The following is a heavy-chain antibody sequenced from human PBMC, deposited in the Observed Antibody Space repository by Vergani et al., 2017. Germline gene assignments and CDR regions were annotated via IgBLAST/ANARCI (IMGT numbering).Heavy chain of an antibody. CDR1: GYPFTGYY. V-gene: IGHV1-2*02. Sequence: QVQLVQSGAEVKKPGASVKVSCKASGYPFTGYYMHWVRQAPGQGLEWMGWNNPNSGGTNYAQKFQGRVTMTRDTSISTAYMELSRLRSDDTAVYYWATPAGGGITMVRGSGYFQHWGQGTLVTVSS. CDR2: NNPNSGGT. CDR3: ATPAGGGITMVRGSGYFQH. D-gene: IGHD3-10*01. J-gene: IGHJ1*01.